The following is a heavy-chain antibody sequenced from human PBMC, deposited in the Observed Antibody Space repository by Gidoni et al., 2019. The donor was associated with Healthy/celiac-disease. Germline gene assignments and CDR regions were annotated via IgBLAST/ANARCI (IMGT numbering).Heavy chain of an antibody. J-gene: IGHJ4*02. CDR3: ARFYGDYVSIDY. CDR2: IKQDGSEK. V-gene: IGHV3-7*01. CDR1: GFPFSSYW. D-gene: IGHD4-17*01. Sequence: EVQLVESGGGLVQPGGSLRLSCAASGFPFSSYWMSWVRQAPGKGLEWVANIKQDGSEKYYVDSVKGRFTISRDNAKNSLYLQMNSLRAEDTAVYYCARFYGDYVSIDYWGQGTLVTVSS.